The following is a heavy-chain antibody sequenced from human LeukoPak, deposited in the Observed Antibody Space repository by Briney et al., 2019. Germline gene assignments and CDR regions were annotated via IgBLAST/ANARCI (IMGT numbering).Heavy chain of an antibody. CDR2: IRGRGGST. CDR1: GFTFSSYA. Sequence: PGGSLRLSCAASGFTFSSYAMSWVRQAPGKGLEGVSAIRGRGGSTYYADSVKGRFTISRDNSKNTLYLQMNSLRAEDTAVYYCAKGSITMIVVVMGFDYWGQGTLVTVSS. CDR3: AKGSITMIVVVMGFDY. J-gene: IGHJ4*02. D-gene: IGHD3-22*01. V-gene: IGHV3-23*01.